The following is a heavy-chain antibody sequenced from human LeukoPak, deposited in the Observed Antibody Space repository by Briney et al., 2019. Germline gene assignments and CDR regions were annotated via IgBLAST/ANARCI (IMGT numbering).Heavy chain of an antibody. CDR3: AKDPLTGYYFDF. D-gene: IGHD3-9*01. Sequence: GGSLRLSCAATGFDFSRNAMSWVRQAPGKGLEWVSGTSGNGGETLYADSVRGRFIASRDNSKDTLYLEMNSLRAEDTAVYFCAKDPLTGYYFDFWGQGTLVTVSS. CDR2: TSGNGGET. V-gene: IGHV3-23*01. J-gene: IGHJ4*02. CDR1: GFDFSRNA.